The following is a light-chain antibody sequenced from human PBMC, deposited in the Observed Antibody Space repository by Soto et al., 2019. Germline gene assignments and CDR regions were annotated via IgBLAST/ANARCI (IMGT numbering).Light chain of an antibody. CDR2: HPS. J-gene: IGKJ4*01. Sequence: EIVLTQSPGPLSLSPAERATLSCRASQSVGNDYLAWYQQKPGQPPMLLIYHPSRTATGIPDTCTGSGSAADFTRTISTPEPEDFAVYYCEQYDYEPHTCGGGTKVEIK. CDR1: QSVGNDY. V-gene: IGKV3-20*01. CDR3: EQYDYEPHT.